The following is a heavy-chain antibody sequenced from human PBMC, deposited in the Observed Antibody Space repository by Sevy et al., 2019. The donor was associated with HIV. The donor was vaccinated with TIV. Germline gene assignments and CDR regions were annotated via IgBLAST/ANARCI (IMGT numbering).Heavy chain of an antibody. Sequence: GGSLRLSCTGSGFSFSYYGIHWVPQAPGKGLDWVALISPDGINEYYADSVKGRFTISRDNSRNTVYLEMNSLRNEDTAIYFCANAYSGSYSHSYLYALDVWGQGTTVTVSS. CDR3: ANAYSGSYSHSYLYALDV. D-gene: IGHD1-26*01. CDR1: GFSFSYYG. J-gene: IGHJ6*02. V-gene: IGHV3-30*18. CDR2: ISPDGINE.